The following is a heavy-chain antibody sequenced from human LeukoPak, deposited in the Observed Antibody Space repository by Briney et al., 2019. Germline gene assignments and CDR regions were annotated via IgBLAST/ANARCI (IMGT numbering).Heavy chain of an antibody. CDR1: GFTFSRYA. D-gene: IGHD1-26*01. V-gene: IGHV3-64D*09. Sequence: GGSLRLSCSASGFTFSRYAMHWVRQAPGKGLEYVSGINDNGGRTHYGDSVKGRFSISRDNSKNTLHLQMSTLRAEDTALYYCVKDVGGGYAFDYWGQGILVTVAS. J-gene: IGHJ4*02. CDR3: VKDVGGGYAFDY. CDR2: INDNGGRT.